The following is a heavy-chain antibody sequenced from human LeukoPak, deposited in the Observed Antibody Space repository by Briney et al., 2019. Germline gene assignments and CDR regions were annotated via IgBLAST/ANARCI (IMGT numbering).Heavy chain of an antibody. CDR2: ISSTSSYI. CDR3: ARDRGWGDRPPAYFDF. Sequence: GGSLRLSCAASGFTFSGYAMNWVRQAPGKGLEWVSSISSTSSYIYSADSMKGRFTISRDNAKNSLSLQMNSLRAEDTAVYYCARDRGWGDRPPAYFDFWGQGTLVTVSA. CDR1: GFTFSGYA. D-gene: IGHD2-2*01. J-gene: IGHJ4*02. V-gene: IGHV3-21*01.